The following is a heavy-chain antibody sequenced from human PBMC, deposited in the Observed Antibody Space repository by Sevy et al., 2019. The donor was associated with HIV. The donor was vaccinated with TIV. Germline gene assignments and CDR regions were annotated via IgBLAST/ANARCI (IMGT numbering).Heavy chain of an antibody. CDR2: ISGTGDST. CDR3: AKVVVPADIDPFYYYGDGMDL. CDR1: GFTFSNYA. V-gene: IGHV3-23*01. J-gene: IGHJ6*01. Sequence: GGSLRLSCAASGFTFSNYAINWVRQAPGKGLEWVSRISGTGDSTFYADSVKGRFTISRDNSKNTVHLQMNSLRVEDTAVYYCAKVVVPADIDPFYYYGDGMDLWGQGTTVTVSS. D-gene: IGHD2-2*01.